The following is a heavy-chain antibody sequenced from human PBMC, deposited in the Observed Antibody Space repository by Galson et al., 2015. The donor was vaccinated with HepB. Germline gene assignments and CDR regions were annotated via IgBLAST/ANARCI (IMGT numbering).Heavy chain of an antibody. J-gene: IGHJ4*02. D-gene: IGHD6-19*01. CDR3: SKDPSTSSGWSPFDY. V-gene: IGHV3-23*01. CDR1: GFTFSSYA. Sequence: SLRLSCAASGFTFSSYAMSWVRQAPGRGLEWVSDISGSGRSTYYADSVKGRFTISIDNSRNTLYLQMNSLRAEDTAVYYCSKDPSTSSGWSPFDYWGQGTLVTDSA. CDR2: ISGSGRST.